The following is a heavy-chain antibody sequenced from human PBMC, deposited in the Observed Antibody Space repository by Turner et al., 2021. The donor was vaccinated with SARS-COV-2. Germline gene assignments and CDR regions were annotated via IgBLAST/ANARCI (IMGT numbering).Heavy chain of an antibody. D-gene: IGHD3-22*01. V-gene: IGHV3-21*01. CDR3: SRDPWDYDSSGWPPSDY. Sequence: EVQLVESGGGLVKPGGSLRLSCAASGFTFSSYSMNWVRQAPGKGLEWVSSISSSSSYIHYADAVKGRFTISRENAKNSLYLQMNSLRAEDTAVYYCSRDPWDYDSSGWPPSDYWGQGTLVTVSS. J-gene: IGHJ4*02. CDR1: GFTFSSYS. CDR2: ISSSSSYI.